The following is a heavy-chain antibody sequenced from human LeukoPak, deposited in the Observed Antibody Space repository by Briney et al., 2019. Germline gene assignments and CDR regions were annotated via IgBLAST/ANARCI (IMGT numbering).Heavy chain of an antibody. V-gene: IGHV3-74*01. Sequence: GGSLRLSCAASGFTFSNYWMHWVRQAPGKGLVWVSRINSDGSSAYYADSVKGRFTISRDNAKNTLFLQMNSLRAEDTAEYFCARASTTVPNLLDNWGQGTPVTVSS. CDR2: INSDGSSA. CDR3: ARASTTVPNLLDN. D-gene: IGHD4-17*01. J-gene: IGHJ4*02. CDR1: GFTFSNYW.